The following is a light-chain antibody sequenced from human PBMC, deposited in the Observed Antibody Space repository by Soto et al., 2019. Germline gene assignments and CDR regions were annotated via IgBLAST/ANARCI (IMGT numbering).Light chain of an antibody. V-gene: IGKV1-5*01. CDR3: QQYNNWPPLT. Sequence: DIQMTQSPSTLCASVGDRVTIXCRASQSISSWLAWYQQKPGKAPKLLIYDASSLESGVQSRLSGSGSGKEFTLNISSLQSEDFAVYYCQQYNNWPPLTFGGGTKVDIK. CDR2: DAS. CDR1: QSISSW. J-gene: IGKJ4*01.